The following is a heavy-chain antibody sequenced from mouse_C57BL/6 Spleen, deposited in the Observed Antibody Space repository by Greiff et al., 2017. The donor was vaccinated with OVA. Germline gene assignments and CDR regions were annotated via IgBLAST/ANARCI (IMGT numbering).Heavy chain of an antibody. CDR2: INPSSGYT. Sequence: VQLQQPGAELAKPGASVKLSCKASGYTFTSYWMHWVKQRPGQGLEWIGYINPSSGYTKYNQKFKDKATLTADKSSSTAYMQLSSLTYEDSAVYYCARSRGDTAQATDDAMDYWGQGTSVTVSS. CDR3: ARSRGDTAQATDDAMDY. J-gene: IGHJ4*01. CDR1: GYTFTSYW. V-gene: IGHV1-7*01. D-gene: IGHD3-2*02.